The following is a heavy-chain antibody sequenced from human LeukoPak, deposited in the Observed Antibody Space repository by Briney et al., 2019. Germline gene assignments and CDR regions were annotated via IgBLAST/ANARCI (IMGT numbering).Heavy chain of an antibody. D-gene: IGHD3-10*01. CDR1: DFTFVTYA. Sequence: GGSLRLSCAASDFTFVTYAMSWVRQAPGKGLEWVSTISGGGDATYYADSVKGRFTISRDNSKNTLYLQMNSLRAEDTAVYYCAKLGLLWFGEPYADMDVWGKGTTVTVSS. V-gene: IGHV3-23*01. CDR2: ISGGGDAT. CDR3: AKLGLLWFGEPYADMDV. J-gene: IGHJ6*04.